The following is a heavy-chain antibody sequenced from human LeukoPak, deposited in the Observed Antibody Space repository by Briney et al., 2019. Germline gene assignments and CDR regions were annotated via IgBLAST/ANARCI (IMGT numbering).Heavy chain of an antibody. V-gene: IGHV1-2*02. Sequence: ASVKVSCKASGYTFTGYYMHWVRQAPGQGLEWMGWINPNSGGTNYAQKFQGRVTMTRDTSISTAYMERSRLRSDDTAVYYCAREGGAAVFFDYWGQGTLVTVSS. CDR2: INPNSGGT. J-gene: IGHJ4*02. D-gene: IGHD6-13*01. CDR3: AREGGAAVFFDY. CDR1: GYTFTGYY.